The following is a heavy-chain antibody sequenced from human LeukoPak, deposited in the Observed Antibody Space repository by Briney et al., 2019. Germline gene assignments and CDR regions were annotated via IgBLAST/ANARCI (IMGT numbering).Heavy chain of an antibody. CDR3: AKERVVGETGTVGFDF. D-gene: IGHD4-23*01. J-gene: IGHJ4*02. Sequence: GGSLRLSCVASGFTFSNCPKSWVRQAPGQGLEWVTAISGSGANTYYSDSVKGRFTVSRDNSRNTLYVQMNNLRADDTAVYYCAKERVVGETGTVGFDFWGQGALVTVSS. V-gene: IGHV3-23*01. CDR2: ISGSGANT. CDR1: GFTFSNCP.